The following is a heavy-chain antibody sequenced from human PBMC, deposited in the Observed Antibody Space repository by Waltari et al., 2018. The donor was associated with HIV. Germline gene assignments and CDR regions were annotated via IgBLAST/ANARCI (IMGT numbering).Heavy chain of an antibody. CDR2: IYPGDSDT. CDR1: GYSFTSYW. CDR3: ARHSSPEPFPFDY. D-gene: IGHD1-1*01. V-gene: IGHV5-51*01. J-gene: IGHJ4*02. Sequence: EVQLVQSGAAVKKTGESLKISCKGSGYSFTSYWIGWVREMPGKGLEWVWIIYPGDSDTRYSPSFQGQVTISADKSISTAYLQWSSLKASDTAMYYCARHSSPEPFPFDYWGQGTLVTVSS.